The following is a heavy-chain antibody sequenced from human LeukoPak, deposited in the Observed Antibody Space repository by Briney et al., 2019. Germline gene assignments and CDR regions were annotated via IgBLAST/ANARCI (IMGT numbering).Heavy chain of an antibody. Sequence: ASVKVSCKASEHTFTEYFIHWVRQAPGQGLEWMAWISPKSGGTNYARKFQGRVTLAWDTSINTVYMELNRLRSDDTAVYCCARGRDSGSHTYYFDYWGQGTLVTISS. CDR3: ARGRDSGSHTYYFDY. J-gene: IGHJ4*02. V-gene: IGHV1-2*02. CDR2: ISPKSGGT. CDR1: EHTFTEYF. D-gene: IGHD1-26*01.